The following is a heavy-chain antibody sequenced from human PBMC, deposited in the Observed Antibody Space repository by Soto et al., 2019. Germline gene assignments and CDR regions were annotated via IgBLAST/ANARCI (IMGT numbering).Heavy chain of an antibody. CDR2: IIPIFGTA. Sequence: QVQLVQSGAEVKKPGSSVKVSCKAPGATFTSYAFSWVRQAPGQGLEGRGGIIPIFGTANYAQKFQGRVTITADESTSTAYMELSGLRSEDTAVYYCARDGGHSGSYYGADYWGQGTLVTVSS. D-gene: IGHD1-26*01. J-gene: IGHJ4*02. CDR1: GATFTSYA. V-gene: IGHV1-69*01. CDR3: ARDGGHSGSYYGADY.